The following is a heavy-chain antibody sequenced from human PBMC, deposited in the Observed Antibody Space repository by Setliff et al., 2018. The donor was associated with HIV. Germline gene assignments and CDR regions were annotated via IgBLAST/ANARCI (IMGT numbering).Heavy chain of an antibody. V-gene: IGHV3-64*01. CDR3: ARGYYGSDLQNGMDV. J-gene: IGHJ6*02. D-gene: IGHD3-10*01. CDR2: TSSNGNST. CDR1: GFTFSTSA. Sequence: GGSLRLSCAASGFTFSTSAMHWVRQAPGKGLEYVSATSSNGNSTYYANSVKGRFTISRDNVKNTLYLQMNSLRGEDTAVYFCARGYYGSDLQNGMDVWGQGTTVTVSS.